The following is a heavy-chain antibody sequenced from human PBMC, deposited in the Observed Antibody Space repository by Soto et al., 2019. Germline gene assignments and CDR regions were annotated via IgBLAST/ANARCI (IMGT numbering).Heavy chain of an antibody. CDR2: IIPIFGTA. CDR1: GGTFSSYA. V-gene: IGHV1-69*06. J-gene: IGHJ3*02. CDR3: AGSSGWYPNDPFAI. Sequence: QVQLVQSGAEVKKPGSSVKVSCKASGGTFSSYAISWVRQAPGQGREWMGGIIPIFGTANYAQKFQGRVTITADKSTSTAYMELSSLRSEDTAVYYCAGSSGWYPNDPFAIWGQGTMVTVSS. D-gene: IGHD6-19*01.